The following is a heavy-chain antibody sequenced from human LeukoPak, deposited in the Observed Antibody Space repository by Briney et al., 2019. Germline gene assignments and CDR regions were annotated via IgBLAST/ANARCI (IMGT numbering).Heavy chain of an antibody. V-gene: IGHV3-23*01. CDR1: GFTFSSYA. J-gene: IGHJ4*02. CDR2: ISGSGGTGT. CDR3: ATPLWFGELWGAFDY. D-gene: IGHD3-10*01. Sequence: GGSLRLSCAASGFTFSSYAMSWVRQAPGKGLEWVSAISGSGGTGTYYADSVKGRFTISRDNSKNTLYLQMNSLRAEDTAVYYCATPLWFGELWGAFDYWGQGTLVTVSS.